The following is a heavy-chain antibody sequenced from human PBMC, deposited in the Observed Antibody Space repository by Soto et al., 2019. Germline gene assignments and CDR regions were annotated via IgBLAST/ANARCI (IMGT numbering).Heavy chain of an antibody. D-gene: IGHD4-17*01. J-gene: IGHJ5*02. Sequence: PGGSLRLSCAASGFTFSTYSMNWVRQAPGKGLDWVSYISSSSSTIYYTDSVKGRFTISRDNAKNSLYLQMNSLRAEDTAVYYCARSGVTTVTTRPNNWFDPWGQGTLVTVSS. CDR2: ISSSSSTI. V-gene: IGHV3-48*01. CDR1: GFTFSTYS. CDR3: ARSGVTTVTTRPNNWFDP.